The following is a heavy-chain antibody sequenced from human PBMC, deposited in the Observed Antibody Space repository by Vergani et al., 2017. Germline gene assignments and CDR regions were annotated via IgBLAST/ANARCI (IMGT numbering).Heavy chain of an antibody. CDR3: ASAGDYYYYDMDV. Sequence: QVQLQESGPGLVKPSETLSLTCTVSGGSISSYYWSWIRQPRGKGLEWIGYIYYSGSTNYNPSLKSRVTISVDTSKNQFSLKSRSVPAADPAVNYCASAGDYYYYDMDVWGKGTTVTVSS. CDR1: GGSISSYY. V-gene: IGHV4-59*01. CDR2: IYYSGST. D-gene: IGHD1-1*01. J-gene: IGHJ6*03.